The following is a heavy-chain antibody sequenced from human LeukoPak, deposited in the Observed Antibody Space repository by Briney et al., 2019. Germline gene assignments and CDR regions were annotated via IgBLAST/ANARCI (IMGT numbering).Heavy chain of an antibody. D-gene: IGHD3-22*01. J-gene: IGHJ4*02. Sequence: PGGSPRLSCAASGFTFSSYSMNWVRQAPGKGLEWVSYISSSSSTIYYADSVKGRFTISRDNAKNSLYLQMNSLRAEDTAVYYCARDYDSSGYYYSSFDYWGQGTLVTVSS. V-gene: IGHV3-48*01. CDR2: ISSSSSTI. CDR3: ARDYDSSGYYYSSFDY. CDR1: GFTFSSYS.